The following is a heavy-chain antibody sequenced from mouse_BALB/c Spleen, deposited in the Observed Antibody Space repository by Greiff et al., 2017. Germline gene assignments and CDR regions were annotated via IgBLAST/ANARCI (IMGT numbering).Heavy chain of an antibody. D-gene: IGHD1-1*01. CDR3: ASLHYGSSYEDYFDY. J-gene: IGHJ2*01. CDR2: IDPANGNT. V-gene: IGHV14-3*02. CDR1: GFNITATY. Sequence: VPLPQSGAELVKPGASVKLSCTASGFNITATYMHWVKQRPEQGLEWLGRIDPANGNTKYAPKFQGKATITADTSSNTAYLQLSSLTSEDTAVYYCASLHYGSSYEDYFDYWGQGTTRTVSA.